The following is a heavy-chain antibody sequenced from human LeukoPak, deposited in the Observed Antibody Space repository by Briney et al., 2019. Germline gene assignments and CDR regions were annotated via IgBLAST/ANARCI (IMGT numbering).Heavy chain of an antibody. J-gene: IGHJ4*02. CDR3: ARHNYGYDY. D-gene: IGHD3-10*01. CDR1: GFTFRSYW. Sequence: GGSLRLSCAASGFTFRSYWMHWVRQAPGKGLVWVSHIHSDGSSTSYADSVQGRFTISRDNAKDTLYLQMNSLRAEDTAVYYCARHNYGYDYWGQGTLVTVSS. V-gene: IGHV3-74*01. CDR2: IHSDGSST.